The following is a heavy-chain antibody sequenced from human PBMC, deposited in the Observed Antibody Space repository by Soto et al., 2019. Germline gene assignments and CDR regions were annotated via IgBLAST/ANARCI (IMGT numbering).Heavy chain of an antibody. V-gene: IGHV3-21*01. D-gene: IGHD7-27*01. CDR2: ISSSSSYI. J-gene: IGHJ5*02. CDR3: ATGLTGEGPTSTSAKYNWFDP. CDR1: GFTFSSYS. Sequence: PGGSLRLSCAASGFTFSSYSMNWVRQAPGKGLEWVSSISSSSSYIYYADSVKGRFTISRDNAKNSLYLQMNSLRAEDTAVYYCATGLTGEGPTSTSAKYNWFDPWGQGTLVTVSS.